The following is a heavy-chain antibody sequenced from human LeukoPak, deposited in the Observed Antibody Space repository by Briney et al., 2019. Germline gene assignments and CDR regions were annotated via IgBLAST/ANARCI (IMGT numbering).Heavy chain of an antibody. CDR3: AIWGVRGINWFDP. J-gene: IGHJ5*02. D-gene: IGHD3-10*01. Sequence: ASVKVSCKASGYTFTGYYMHWVRQAPGQGLEWMGWINPNSGGTNYAPKFQGRVTMTRDTSISTAYMELSRLRSDDTAVYYCAIWGVRGINWFDPWGQGTLVTVSS. CDR1: GYTFTGYY. V-gene: IGHV1-2*02. CDR2: INPNSGGT.